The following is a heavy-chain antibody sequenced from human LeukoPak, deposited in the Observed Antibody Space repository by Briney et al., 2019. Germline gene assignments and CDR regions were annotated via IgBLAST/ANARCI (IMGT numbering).Heavy chain of an antibody. Sequence: SETLSLTCAVYGGSFSGYYWSWIRQPPGKGLEWIGEINHSGSTNYNPSLKSRVTISVDTSKNQFSLKLSSVTATDTAVYYCARGEQYCSSTSCYNRFDPWGQGTLVTVSS. CDR3: ARGEQYCSSTSCYNRFDP. CDR1: GGSFSGYY. CDR2: INHSGST. D-gene: IGHD2-2*01. V-gene: IGHV4-34*01. J-gene: IGHJ5*02.